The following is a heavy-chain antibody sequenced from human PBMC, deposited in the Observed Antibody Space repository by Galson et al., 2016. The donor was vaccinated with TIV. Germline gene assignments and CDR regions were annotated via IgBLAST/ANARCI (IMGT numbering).Heavy chain of an antibody. V-gene: IGHV1-18*01. CDR1: GYTFIRYG. CDR3: ARDRLDIVAVPPGIKLGF. D-gene: IGHD2-2*03. J-gene: IGHJ4*02. Sequence: SVKVSCKASGYTFIRYGISWVRQAPGQGLEWMGWISTFNDNTKYAQKFQGRVTMTTDTSTSTVSMELRSLRSDGTAVYYCARDRLDIVAVPPGIKLGFWGQGTLITVSS. CDR2: ISTFNDNT.